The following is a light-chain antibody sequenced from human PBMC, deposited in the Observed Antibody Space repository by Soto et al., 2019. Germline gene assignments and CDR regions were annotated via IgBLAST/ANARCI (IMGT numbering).Light chain of an antibody. J-gene: IGKJ2*01. CDR3: QEYNTFSYT. V-gene: IGKV1-5*01. CDR2: DTS. CDR1: HSISGL. Sequence: DIQMTQSPSTLSASVGDRVTISCRASHSISGLLAWYQQKPGKAPNLLIYDTSKLESGGPSRFSGSGSGTEFPLTISSLQPDDFATYYCQEYNTFSYTFGQGTRLEIK.